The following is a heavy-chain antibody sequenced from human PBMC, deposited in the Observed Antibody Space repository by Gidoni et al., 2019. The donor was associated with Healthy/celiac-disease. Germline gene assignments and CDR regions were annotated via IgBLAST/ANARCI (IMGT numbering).Heavy chain of an antibody. J-gene: IGHJ6*03. Sequence: QVQLAQSGADVKKPGSSVMVSCKASGGTFSSYAISWVRQAPGQGLEWMGGIIPSFVTANYAQKCQGRVTSTADKSTSTAYMERSSLRSEDTAVYYCARAQYYYGSGSYYYYYVDVWGKGTTVTVSS. V-gene: IGHV1-69*06. CDR2: IIPSFVTA. CDR3: ARAQYYYGSGSYYYYYVDV. CDR1: GGTFSSYA. D-gene: IGHD3-10*01.